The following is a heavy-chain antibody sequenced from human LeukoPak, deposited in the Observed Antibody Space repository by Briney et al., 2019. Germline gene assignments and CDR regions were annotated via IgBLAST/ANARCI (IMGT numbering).Heavy chain of an antibody. CDR1: GFTFSSYA. CDR3: ARVGWYYDILTGYYYFDY. V-gene: IGHV3-23*01. J-gene: IGHJ4*02. D-gene: IGHD3-9*01. CDR2: IRDSGGST. Sequence: GGSLRLSCAASGFTFSSYAMSWVRQAPGKGLEWVSVIRDSGGSTYYTDSVKGRFTISRDNSKNTLYLQMNSLRAEDTAVYYCARVGWYYDILTGYYYFDYWGQGTLVTVSS.